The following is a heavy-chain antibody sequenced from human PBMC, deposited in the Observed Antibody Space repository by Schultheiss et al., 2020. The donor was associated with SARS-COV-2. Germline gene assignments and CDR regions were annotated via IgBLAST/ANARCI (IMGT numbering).Heavy chain of an antibody. CDR3: ARVPGHPAGIYYYGMDV. V-gene: IGHV4-34*01. J-gene: IGHJ6*02. CDR1: GGSFSGYY. Sequence: SETLSLTCAVYGGSFSGYYWNWIRQPPGKGLEWIGEINHSGSTNYNPSLKSRVTISVDTSKNQFSLQLNSVTPEDTAVYYCARVPGHPAGIYYYGMDVWGQGTTVTVSS. D-gene: IGHD6-13*01. CDR2: INHSGST.